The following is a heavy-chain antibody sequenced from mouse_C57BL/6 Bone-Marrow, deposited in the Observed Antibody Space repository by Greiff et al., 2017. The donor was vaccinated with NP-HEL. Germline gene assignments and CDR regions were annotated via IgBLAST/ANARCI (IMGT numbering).Heavy chain of an antibody. J-gene: IGHJ3*01. D-gene: IGHD1-1*01. CDR1: GFSLTSYG. Sequence: VMLVESGPGLVQPSQSLSITCTVSGFSLTSYGVHWVRQSPGKGLEWLGVIWSGGSTAYNAAFISRLSISKDNSKSQVFFKMNSLQADDTAIYYCARRESYYYGSSCSGFAYWGQGTLVTVSA. V-gene: IGHV2-2*01. CDR3: ARRESYYYGSSCSGFAY. CDR2: IWSGGST.